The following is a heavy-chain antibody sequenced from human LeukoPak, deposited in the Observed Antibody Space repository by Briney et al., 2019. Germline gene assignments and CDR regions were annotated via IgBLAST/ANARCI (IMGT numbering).Heavy chain of an antibody. D-gene: IGHD2-21*02. V-gene: IGHV1-69*04. CDR1: GGTFSSYA. J-gene: IGHJ3*02. Sequence: SVKVSCKASGGTFSSYAISWVRQAPGQGLEWMGRIIPIFGIANYAQKFQGRVTITADKSMSTAYMELSSLRSEDTAVYYCASRYCGGDCYPTRHLDIWGQGTMVTVSS. CDR2: IIPIFGIA. CDR3: ASRYCGGDCYPTRHLDI.